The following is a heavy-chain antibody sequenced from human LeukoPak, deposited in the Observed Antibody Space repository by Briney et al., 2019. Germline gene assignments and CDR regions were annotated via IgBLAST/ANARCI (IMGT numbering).Heavy chain of an antibody. V-gene: IGHV4-34*01. CDR3: ARGWQQRLYYYYGMDV. CDR2: TNHSGST. D-gene: IGHD6-13*01. CDR1: GGSFSGYY. Sequence: SETLSLTCAVYGGSFSGYYWSWIRQPPGKGLEWIGETNHSGSTNYNPSLKSRVTISVDTSKNQFSLKLSSVTAADTAVYYCARGWQQRLYYYYGMDVWGQGTTVTVSS. J-gene: IGHJ6*02.